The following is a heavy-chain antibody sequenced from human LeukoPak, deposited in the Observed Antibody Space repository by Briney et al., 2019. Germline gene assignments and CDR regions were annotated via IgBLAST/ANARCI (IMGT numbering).Heavy chain of an antibody. D-gene: IGHD5-24*01. CDR3: ARDGDGYNFDY. CDR2: ITRDGSGA. J-gene: IGHJ4*02. Sequence: GGSLRLSCAASGFAFSNYWMHWVRQVPGKGLVWVSRITRDGSGANYADSVKGRFTISSDNARSTLYLQMNSLRAEDTAVYYCARDGDGYNFDYWGQGALVIVSS. V-gene: IGHV3-74*01. CDR1: GFAFSNYW.